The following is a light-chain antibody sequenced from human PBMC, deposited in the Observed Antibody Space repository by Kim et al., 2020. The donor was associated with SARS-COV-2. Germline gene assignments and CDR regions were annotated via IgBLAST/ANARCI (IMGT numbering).Light chain of an antibody. CDR1: SSDVGGYNY. J-gene: IGLJ1*01. V-gene: IGLV2-14*03. Sequence: GQSITISCTGTSSDVGGYNYVAWYQQHPGEAPKLMIYDVRHRPSGVSPRFSGSKSGNTASLTISGLQTEDEADYYCSSFTTSSTFVLGTGTKVTVL. CDR3: SSFTTSSTFV. CDR2: DVR.